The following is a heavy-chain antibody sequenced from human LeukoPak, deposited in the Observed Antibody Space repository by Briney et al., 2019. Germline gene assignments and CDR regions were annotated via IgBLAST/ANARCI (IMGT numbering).Heavy chain of an antibody. V-gene: IGHV3-21*04. CDR1: GFTFSSYT. CDR2: IGSGSRSI. Sequence: GGSLRLSCAASGFTFSSYTMDWVRQAPGKGLEWVSSIGSGSRSIYYADSVKGRFTISRDNSKNTLYLQMNSLRAEDTAVYYCAKDRGSSSWYLGDYWGQGTLVTVSS. J-gene: IGHJ4*02. D-gene: IGHD6-13*01. CDR3: AKDRGSSSWYLGDY.